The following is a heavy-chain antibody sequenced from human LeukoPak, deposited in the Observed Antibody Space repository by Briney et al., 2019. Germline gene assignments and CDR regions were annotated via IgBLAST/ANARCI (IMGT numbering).Heavy chain of an antibody. CDR2: IHSGGST. Sequence: GGSLRLSCAASGLTVSSNYMNWVRQAPGKGLEWVSVIHSGGSTYYADSVKGRFTISRDNSKNTLYLQMTSLRADDTAVYYCATIVVVTAIGDYWGQGTLVTVSS. CDR1: GLTVSSNY. J-gene: IGHJ4*02. V-gene: IGHV3-53*01. D-gene: IGHD2-21*02. CDR3: ATIVVVTAIGDY.